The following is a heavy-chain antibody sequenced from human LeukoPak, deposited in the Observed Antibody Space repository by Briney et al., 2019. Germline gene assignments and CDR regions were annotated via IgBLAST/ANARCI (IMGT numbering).Heavy chain of an antibody. CDR3: AKAIELHDVFDM. Sequence: GGSLRLSCATSGFTFSSYGMSWVRQAPGKGLEWVSLISGTGGSTYYADSVKGRFTISRDNSRNMLYLQMNTLRGEDTAVYFCAKAIELHDVFDMWGQGTMVTVSS. CDR2: ISGTGGST. V-gene: IGHV3-23*01. J-gene: IGHJ3*02. CDR1: GFTFSSYG. D-gene: IGHD2/OR15-2a*01.